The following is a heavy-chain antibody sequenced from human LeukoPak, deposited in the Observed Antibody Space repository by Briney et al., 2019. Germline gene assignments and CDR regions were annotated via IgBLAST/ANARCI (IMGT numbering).Heavy chain of an antibody. CDR3: AREYELSYCSTSSCYTARGFDP. Sequence: SETLSLTCTVSGGSISSYYWSWIRQPPGKGLEWIGYIYYSGSTNYNPSLKSRVTISVDTSKNQFSLKLSSVTAADTAMYYCAREYELSYCSTSSCYTARGFDPWGQGTLVTVSS. V-gene: IGHV4-59*01. D-gene: IGHD2-2*02. CDR2: IYYSGST. CDR1: GGSISSYY. J-gene: IGHJ5*02.